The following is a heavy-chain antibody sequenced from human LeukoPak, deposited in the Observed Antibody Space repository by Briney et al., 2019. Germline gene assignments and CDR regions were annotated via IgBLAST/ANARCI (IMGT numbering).Heavy chain of an antibody. Sequence: QTGGSLRLSCAASGFTFDDYAMHWVRQAPGKGLEWVSGISWNSGSIGYADSVKGRFTISRDNSKNTLYLQMNSLRAEDTAVYYCAKEWYSGSYALDYWGQGTLVTVSS. J-gene: IGHJ4*02. CDR3: AKEWYSGSYALDY. D-gene: IGHD1-26*01. CDR2: ISWNSGSI. V-gene: IGHV3-9*01. CDR1: GFTFDDYA.